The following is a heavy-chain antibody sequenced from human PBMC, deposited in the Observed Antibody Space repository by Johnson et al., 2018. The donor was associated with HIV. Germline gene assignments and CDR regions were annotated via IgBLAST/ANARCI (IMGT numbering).Heavy chain of an antibody. J-gene: IGHJ3*02. CDR1: GFTLSSYE. Sequence: VQLLESGGGLVQPGGSLRLSCAASGFTLSSYEMDWVRQAPGKGLEWVSYITSSGNIIYYADSVRGRFIISRDNAKNSLYLQMNSLRTEDTAVYYCARRIHVPNVFDIWGQGTIVTVSS. CDR3: ARRIHVPNVFDI. V-gene: IGHV3-48*03. CDR2: ITSSGNII.